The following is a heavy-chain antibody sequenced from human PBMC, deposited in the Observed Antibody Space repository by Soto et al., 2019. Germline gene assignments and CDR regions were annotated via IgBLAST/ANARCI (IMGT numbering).Heavy chain of an antibody. CDR1: GSTLTELS. V-gene: IGHV1-24*01. Sequence: ASVKVSCKVSGSTLTELSMHWVRQAPGKGLEWMGGFDPEDGGTFYAQKFQGRVTMTEDTSAGTVYMELRSLRSDDTAVYYCARAQGITMVRGVIPNWIDSWGQGILVTVSS. CDR2: FDPEDGGT. J-gene: IGHJ5*01. D-gene: IGHD3-10*01. CDR3: ARAQGITMVRGVIPNWIDS.